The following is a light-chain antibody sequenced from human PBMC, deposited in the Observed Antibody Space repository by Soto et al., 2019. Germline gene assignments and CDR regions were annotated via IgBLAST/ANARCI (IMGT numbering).Light chain of an antibody. CDR2: GAS. Sequence: EIVMTQSPATLSLSPGERATLSCRASQSVSSNVAWYQQIPGQTPRLLIYGASTRATGIPVRFSGSGSGTEFTLTISSLQSEDFAVYYCHQYHDGPYTFGQGTKVDIK. CDR3: HQYHDGPYT. CDR1: QSVSSN. V-gene: IGKV3-15*01. J-gene: IGKJ2*01.